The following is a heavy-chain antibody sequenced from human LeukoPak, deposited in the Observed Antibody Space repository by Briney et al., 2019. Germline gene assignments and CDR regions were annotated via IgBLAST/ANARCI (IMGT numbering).Heavy chain of an antibody. CDR1: GGTFSSYA. V-gene: IGHV1-69*13. CDR2: IIPIFGTA. Sequence: SVKVSCKASGGTFSSYAISWVRQAPGQGLEWMGGIIPIFGTANYAQKFQGRVTITADESTSTAYMELSSLRSEDTAVYYCASSTGRRDHYYYMDVWGKGTTATVSS. CDR3: ASSTGRRDHYYYMDV. D-gene: IGHD3-10*01. J-gene: IGHJ6*03.